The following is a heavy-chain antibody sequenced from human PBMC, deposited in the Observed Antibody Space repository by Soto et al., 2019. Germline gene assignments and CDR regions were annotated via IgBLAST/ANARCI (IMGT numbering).Heavy chain of an antibody. D-gene: IGHD2-2*01. J-gene: IGHJ3*02. CDR2: IYSNGKA. CDR3: ARERTYQLSGDDTLDI. V-gene: IGHV4-4*07. Sequence: PSETLSLTCTFYGGYLSDYNWNLVRTSAGKGLEWIGRIYSNGKAYYNPSLKSRVTMSLDTLNNQVSLRLSSVTAADTAKYYCARERTYQLSGDDTLDIWGLGTMVTVSS. CDR1: GGYLSDYN.